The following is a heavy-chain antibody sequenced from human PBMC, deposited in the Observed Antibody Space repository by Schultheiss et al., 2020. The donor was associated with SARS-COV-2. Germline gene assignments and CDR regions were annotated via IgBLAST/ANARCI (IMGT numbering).Heavy chain of an antibody. Sequence: GGSLRLSCAASGFTFSSYAMNWVRQAPGKGLEWVSGISGSGDGTYYADSVKGRFTISRDNSKITLYLQMNSLRAEDTAIYYCAKGPLAYCTGTSCYTNWGIAAAGPGPYWYFDLWGRGTLVTVSS. V-gene: IGHV3-23*01. CDR2: ISGSGDGT. CDR3: AKGPLAYCTGTSCYTNWGIAAAGPGPYWYFDL. CDR1: GFTFSSYA. J-gene: IGHJ2*01. D-gene: IGHD6-13*01.